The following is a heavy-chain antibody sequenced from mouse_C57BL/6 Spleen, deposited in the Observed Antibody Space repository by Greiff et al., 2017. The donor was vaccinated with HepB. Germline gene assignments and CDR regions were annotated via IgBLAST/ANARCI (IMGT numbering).Heavy chain of an antibody. J-gene: IGHJ3*01. Sequence: EVQLVESGPGMVKPSQSLSLTCTVTGYSITSGYDWHWIRHFPGNKLEWMGYISYSGSTNYNPSLKSRISITHDTSKNHFFLKLNSVTTEDTATYYCARGSNLGFAYWGQGTLVTVSA. CDR3: ARGSNLGFAY. V-gene: IGHV3-1*01. CDR2: ISYSGST. D-gene: IGHD2-5*01. CDR1: GYSITSGYD.